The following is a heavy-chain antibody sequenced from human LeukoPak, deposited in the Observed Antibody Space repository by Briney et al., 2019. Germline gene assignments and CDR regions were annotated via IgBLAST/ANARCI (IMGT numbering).Heavy chain of an antibody. CDR3: ARGYRYYDSSGYYSVDY. CDR1: GHTFTSYD. V-gene: IGHV1-8*01. CDR2: MNPNSGNT. J-gene: IGHJ4*02. Sequence: ASVKVSCKASGHTFTSYDINWVRQATGQGLEWMGWMNPNSGNTGYAQKFQGRVTMTRNTSISTAYMELSSLRSEDTAVYYCARGYRYYDSSGYYSVDYWGQGTLVTVSS. D-gene: IGHD3-22*01.